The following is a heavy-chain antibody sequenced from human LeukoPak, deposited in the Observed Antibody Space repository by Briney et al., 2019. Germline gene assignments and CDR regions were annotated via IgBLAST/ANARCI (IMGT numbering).Heavy chain of an antibody. Sequence: GGSLRLSCAASGFTFSSYNMNWVRQAPGKGLEWVSSISSSTSSIYYADSVKGRFTISRDNAKNSLYLQMNSLRAEDTAVYYCARDGGSYGDFDYWGQGTLVTVSS. V-gene: IGHV3-21*01. CDR1: GFTFSSYN. CDR3: ARDGGSYGDFDY. D-gene: IGHD1-26*01. CDR2: ISSSTSSI. J-gene: IGHJ4*02.